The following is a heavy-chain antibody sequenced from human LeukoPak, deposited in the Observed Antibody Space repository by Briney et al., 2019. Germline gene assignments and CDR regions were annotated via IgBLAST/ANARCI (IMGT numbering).Heavy chain of an antibody. V-gene: IGHV4-59*01. CDR3: ARGRDGYPF. D-gene: IGHD5-24*01. CDR1: GGSISSYY. Sequence: KSSETLSLTCTASGGSISSYYWSWIRQPPGKGLEWIGYIYYSGSTSYSPSLKSRVTISVDTSKNQFSLKLSSVTAADTAVYYCARGRDGYPFWGQGTLVSVSS. CDR2: IYYSGST. J-gene: IGHJ4*02.